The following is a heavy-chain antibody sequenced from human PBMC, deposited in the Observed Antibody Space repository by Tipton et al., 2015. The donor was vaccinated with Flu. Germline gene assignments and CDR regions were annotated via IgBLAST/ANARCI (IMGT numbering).Heavy chain of an antibody. V-gene: IGHV4-4*07. CDR2: IYTSEDR. D-gene: IGHD3-10*01. Sequence: TLSLTCTVSGGSLSSYYWTWIRQPAGKGLEWIGRIYTSEDRKYNPSLRGRLSMSVDASKKEFSLKLNSVTAADTAVDYCARGSGSGTLMIFDLWGQGMLVTVSS. J-gene: IGHJ4*02. CDR3: ARGSGSGTLMIFDL. CDR1: GGSLSSYY.